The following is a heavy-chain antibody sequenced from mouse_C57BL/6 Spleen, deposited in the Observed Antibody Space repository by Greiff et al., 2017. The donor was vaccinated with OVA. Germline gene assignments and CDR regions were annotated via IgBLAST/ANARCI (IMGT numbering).Heavy chain of an antibody. V-gene: IGHV5-17*01. D-gene: IGHD4-1*01. Sequence: EVQGVESGGGLVKPGGSLKLSCAASGFTFSDYGMHWVRQAPEKGLEWVAYISSGSSPIYYADTVKGRFTISRDNAKNTLFLQMTSLRSEDTAMDDCAREKLGGPLDMDDWGQGTSVTVSS. CDR3: AREKLGGPLDMDD. CDR1: GFTFSDYG. CDR2: ISSGSSPI. J-gene: IGHJ4*01.